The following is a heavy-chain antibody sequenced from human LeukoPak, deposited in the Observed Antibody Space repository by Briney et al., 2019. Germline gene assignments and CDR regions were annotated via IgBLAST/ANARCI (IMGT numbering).Heavy chain of an antibody. Sequence: DPGGSLRLSCAASGFTFSGYEMNWVRQVPGKGLEWVSCITTSSNTYYADSVRGRFTISRDNAKSSLYLRMNSRRADDTAIYYWARNAFDSGRQGTRVTV. CDR1: GFTFSGYE. CDR3: ARNAFDS. J-gene: IGHJ3*01. V-gene: IGHV3-48*03. CDR2: ITTSSNT.